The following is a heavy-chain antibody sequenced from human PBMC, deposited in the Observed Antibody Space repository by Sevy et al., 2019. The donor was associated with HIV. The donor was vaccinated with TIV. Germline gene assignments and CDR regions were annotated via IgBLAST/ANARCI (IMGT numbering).Heavy chain of an antibody. CDR3: ARDQAGIAAAGTAGLDAFDI. Sequence: ASVKVSCKASGYTFTSYGISWVRQAPGQGLEWMGWISAYNGNTNYAQKLQGRVTMTTDTSTSTAYMELRSLRSDDTAAYYCARDQAGIAAAGTAGLDAFDIWGQGTMVTVSS. CDR1: GYTFTSYG. D-gene: IGHD6-13*01. J-gene: IGHJ3*02. CDR2: ISAYNGNT. V-gene: IGHV1-18*04.